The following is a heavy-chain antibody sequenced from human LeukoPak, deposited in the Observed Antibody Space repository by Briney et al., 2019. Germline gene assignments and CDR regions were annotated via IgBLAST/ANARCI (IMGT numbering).Heavy chain of an antibody. J-gene: IGHJ6*03. CDR1: GGTFSGQA. Sequence: SVKVSCKPSGGTFSGQAVSWVRQAPGQGLEWMGRIIPIFGSTDYSQTFQGRVTITKDEPATGVYLELSSLRSDETAVYFCARGVRSHSDNYSGPYYYYLGLWGKGIPVTVSS. CDR2: IIPIFGST. D-gene: IGHD5-12*01. V-gene: IGHV1-69*05. CDR3: ARGVRSHSDNYSGPYYYYLGL.